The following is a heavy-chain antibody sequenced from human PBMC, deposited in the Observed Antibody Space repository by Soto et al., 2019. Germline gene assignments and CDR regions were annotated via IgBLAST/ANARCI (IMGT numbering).Heavy chain of an antibody. J-gene: IGHJ4*02. CDR2: ISGSGGST. CDR1: GFTFSSYA. D-gene: IGHD5-18*01. CDR3: AKDVRIQLWLRGFGGIDY. Sequence: EVQLLESGGGLVQPGGSLRLSCAASGFTFSSYAMSWVRQAPGKGLEWVSAISGSGGSTYYADSVKGRFTLSRDNSKNTLYLQMSSLRAEDTAVYYCAKDVRIQLWLRGFGGIDYWGQGTLVTVSS. V-gene: IGHV3-23*01.